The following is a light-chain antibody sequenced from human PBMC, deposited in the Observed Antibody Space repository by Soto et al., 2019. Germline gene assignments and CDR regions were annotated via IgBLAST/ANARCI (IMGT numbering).Light chain of an antibody. CDR2: DAS. J-gene: IGKJ1*01. CDR3: QQYTNTNNPWM. CDR1: QTITTW. V-gene: IGKV1-5*01. Sequence: IRLTQSPPTLSASVLYIVTITFRAIQTITTWMAWYQQKPGKAPRLLVYDASTLQSGVATRFSGSGSGTEFTLIISGLQPEDSATYYCQQYTNTNNPWMFGQGTKVDIK.